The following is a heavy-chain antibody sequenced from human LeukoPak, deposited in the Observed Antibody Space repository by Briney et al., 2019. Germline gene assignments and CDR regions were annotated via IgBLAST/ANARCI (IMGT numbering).Heavy chain of an antibody. Sequence: GGSLRLSCAASGFTFSSYAMSWVRRAPGKGLEWVSAISGSGGSTYYADSVKGRFTISRDNSKNTLYLQVNSLRAEDTAVYYCAKALRNYYDSSGYYSQQYFDYWGQGTLVTVSS. CDR2: ISGSGGST. V-gene: IGHV3-23*01. D-gene: IGHD3-22*01. J-gene: IGHJ4*02. CDR3: AKALRNYYDSSGYYSQQYFDY. CDR1: GFTFSSYA.